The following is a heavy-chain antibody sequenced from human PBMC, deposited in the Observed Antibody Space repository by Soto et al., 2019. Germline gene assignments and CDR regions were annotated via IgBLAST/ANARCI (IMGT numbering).Heavy chain of an antibody. CDR2: IYYSGST. CDR1: GASVSSGNYY. V-gene: IGHV4-61*01. J-gene: IGHJ6*02. CDR3: AREGKAMATINYYFGMDV. Sequence: QVQLQESGPGLVKPSETLSLTCTVSGASVSSGNYYWSWIRQPPGKGLECIGYIYYSGSTGYNPSLKGRVTISVDTSRNQFSLKLSSVTAADAAVYYCAREGKAMATINYYFGMDVWGQGTTVTVSS. D-gene: IGHD5-12*01.